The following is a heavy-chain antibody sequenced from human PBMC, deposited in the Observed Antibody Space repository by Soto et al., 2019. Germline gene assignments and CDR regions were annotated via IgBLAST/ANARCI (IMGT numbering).Heavy chain of an antibody. D-gene: IGHD1-26*01. J-gene: IGHJ4*02. V-gene: IGHV4-39*01. CDR1: GGSISSSSFY. CDR2: IFHTGAT. Sequence: PSETLSLTCTVSGGSISSSSFYWGWIRQPPGKGLEWIGHIFHTGATYNNPSLESRVTMSVDTSKNQFSLNLSSVTATDTAVYYCARRRIVPTTNFDCWGQGTLVTVSS. CDR3: ARRRIVPTTNFDC.